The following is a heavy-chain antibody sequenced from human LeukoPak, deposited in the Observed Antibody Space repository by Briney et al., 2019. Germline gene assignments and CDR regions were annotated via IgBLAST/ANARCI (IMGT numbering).Heavy chain of an antibody. V-gene: IGHV3-11*01. J-gene: IGHJ6*02. D-gene: IGHD2-2*01. CDR3: ARYCSSTSCPSWGDQPYGMDV. Sequence: GGSLRLSCAASGFTFSDYYMSWIRQAPGKGLEWVSYISGSGSTIYYADSVKGRFTISRDNAKNSLYLQMNSLRAEDTAVYYCARYCSSTSCPSWGDQPYGMDVWGQGTTVTVSS. CDR2: ISGSGSTI. CDR1: GFTFSDYY.